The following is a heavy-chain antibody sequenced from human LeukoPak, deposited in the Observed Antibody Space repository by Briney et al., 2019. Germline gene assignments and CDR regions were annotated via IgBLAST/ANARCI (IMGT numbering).Heavy chain of an antibody. Sequence: SVKVSCKASGGTFSSYAISWVRQAPGQGLEWMGGIIPIFGKANYAQKFQGRVTITADESTSTAYMELSSLRSEDTAVYYCASYCSSTSCRTRPGYYMDVWGKGTTVTVSS. V-gene: IGHV1-69*13. CDR2: IIPIFGKA. CDR3: ASYCSSTSCRTRPGYYMDV. D-gene: IGHD2-2*01. J-gene: IGHJ6*03. CDR1: GGTFSSYA.